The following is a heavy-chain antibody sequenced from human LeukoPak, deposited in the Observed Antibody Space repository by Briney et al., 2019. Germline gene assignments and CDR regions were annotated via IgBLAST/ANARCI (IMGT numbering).Heavy chain of an antibody. CDR3: ARVAVAGRPVDY. CDR2: IYHSGST. V-gene: IGHV4-61*01. J-gene: IGHJ4*02. CDR1: GGSVSSGSYY. D-gene: IGHD6-19*01. Sequence: SETLSLTCTVSGGSVSSGSYYWSWIRQPPGKGLEWTGYIYHSGSTNYNPSLKSRVTISVDMSKNQFSLKLSSVTAADTAVYYCARVAVAGRPVDYWGQGTLVTVSS.